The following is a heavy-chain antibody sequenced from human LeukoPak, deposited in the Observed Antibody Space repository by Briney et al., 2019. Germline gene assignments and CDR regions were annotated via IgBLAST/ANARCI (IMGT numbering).Heavy chain of an antibody. CDR3: ARRKQYKIDY. CDR2: ISWNSGSI. V-gene: IGHV3-9*01. CDR1: GFTFDDYA. J-gene: IGHJ4*02. Sequence: GGSLRLSCAASGFTFDDYAMHWSRQAPGQGLEWVSGISWNSGSIGYADSVKGRFTISRDSAKNSLYLQMNSLRAEDTAVYYCARRKQYKIDYWGQGTLVTVSS. D-gene: IGHD1-1*01.